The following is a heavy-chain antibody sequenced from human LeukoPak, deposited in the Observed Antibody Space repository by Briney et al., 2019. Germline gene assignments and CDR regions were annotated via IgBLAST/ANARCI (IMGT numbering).Heavy chain of an antibody. CDR2: INPSGAST. Sequence: ASVRVSCKASGYTFTSYYVHWVTQAAGQGLEWMGIINPSGASTSYAQNFQGRVPMTRDTSTSTVYMELSSLRSEDTAVYYRARAASITMIVVAPGGGLDYWGQGTLVTVSS. CDR1: GYTFTSYY. D-gene: IGHD3-22*01. V-gene: IGHV1-46*01. CDR3: ARAASITMIVVAPGGGLDY. J-gene: IGHJ4*02.